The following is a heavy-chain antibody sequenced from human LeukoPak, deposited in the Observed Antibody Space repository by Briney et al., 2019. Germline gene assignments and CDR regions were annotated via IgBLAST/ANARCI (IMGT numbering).Heavy chain of an antibody. Sequence: SETLSLTCSVSDDSITMYYWTWIRQPPGKGLEWIGRIYTSGSTNYNPSLKSRVTMSVDTSKNQFSLKLSSVTAADTAVYYCARARGYYYDSSGYYSTSDVWGKGTTVTVSS. CDR2: IYTSGST. D-gene: IGHD3-22*01. CDR3: ARARGYYYDSSGYYSTSDV. J-gene: IGHJ6*04. V-gene: IGHV4-4*07. CDR1: DDSITMYY.